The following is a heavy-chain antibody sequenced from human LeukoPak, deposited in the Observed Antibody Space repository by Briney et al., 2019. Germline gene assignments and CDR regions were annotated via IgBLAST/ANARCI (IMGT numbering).Heavy chain of an antibody. D-gene: IGHD6-6*01. J-gene: IGHJ3*02. V-gene: IGHV1-2*02. CDR3: ARDRNSGSSLDI. CDR1: GYTFTGYY. Sequence: GASVKVSCKASGYTFTGYYIHWVRQAPGQGLEWMGWICPYSGDTNYAQNFQGRVTMTRDTSISTAYMELSSLKSDDTAVYYCARDRNSGSSLDIWGQGTVLTVSS. CDR2: ICPYSGDT.